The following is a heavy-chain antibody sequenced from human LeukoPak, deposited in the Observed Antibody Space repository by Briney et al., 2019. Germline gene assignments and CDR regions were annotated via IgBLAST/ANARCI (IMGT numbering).Heavy chain of an antibody. J-gene: IGHJ4*02. Sequence: PSQTLSLTCTVAGGSISGYYWSWIRQPPGKGLEWNGNIHYSGRTTYNPSLRSRVTISVDTSKDHFSLKLSSVTAADTAVYFCTRGGGWLTDYWGQGTLITVSS. CDR2: IHYSGRT. V-gene: IGHV4-59*01. D-gene: IGHD6-19*01. CDR1: GGSISGYY. CDR3: TRGGGWLTDY.